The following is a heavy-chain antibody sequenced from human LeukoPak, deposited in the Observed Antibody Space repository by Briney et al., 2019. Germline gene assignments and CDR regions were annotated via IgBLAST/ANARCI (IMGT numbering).Heavy chain of an antibody. CDR1: GFTFDDYA. D-gene: IGHD6-19*01. V-gene: IGHV3-9*01. J-gene: IGHJ2*01. Sequence: PRGSLRLSCAASGFTFDDYAMHWVRQAPGKGLEWVSGISWNSGSIGYADSVKGRFTISRDNAKNSLYLQMNSLRAEDTALYYCAKAKKWLDREWYFDLWGRGTLVTVSS. CDR2: ISWNSGSI. CDR3: AKAKKWLDREWYFDL.